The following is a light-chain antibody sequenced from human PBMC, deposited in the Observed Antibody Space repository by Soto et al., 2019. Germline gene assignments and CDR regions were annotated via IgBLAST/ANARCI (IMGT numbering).Light chain of an antibody. J-gene: IGKJ5*01. Sequence: DIVMTQSPDSLAVSLGERATINCKSSQSVLYSSSNKNYLAWYQQKPGRAPSLIIYDASTLERGVPSRFSGSGSGTEFTLTISSLQPDDFATYYCQQANSFPITFGQGTRLEIK. CDR3: QQANSFPIT. CDR1: QSVLYSSSNKNY. CDR2: DAS. V-gene: IGKV4-1*01.